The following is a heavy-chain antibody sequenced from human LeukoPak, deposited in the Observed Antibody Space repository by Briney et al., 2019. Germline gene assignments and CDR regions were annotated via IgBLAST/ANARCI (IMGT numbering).Heavy chain of an antibody. CDR2: IKQDGSEK. CDR1: GFTFSSYW. J-gene: IGHJ4*02. D-gene: IGHD3-3*01. Sequence: TGGSLRLSCAASGFTFSSYWMSWVRQAPGRGLEGVANIKQDGSEKYYVDSVKGRLTISRDNAKNSLYLQMNSLRAEDTAVYYCARFTIFGVVIIRSTNNKGFDYWGQGTLVTVSS. CDR3: ARFTIFGVVIIRSTNNKGFDY. V-gene: IGHV3-7*01.